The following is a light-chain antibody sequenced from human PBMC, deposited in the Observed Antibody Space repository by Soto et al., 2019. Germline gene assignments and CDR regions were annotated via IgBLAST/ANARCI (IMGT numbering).Light chain of an antibody. Sequence: QSALTQPASVSGSPGQSITISCTGTSSDVGGYNYVSWYQQHPGKAPKLMIYEVSNRPSGVSNRFSGSKSGNTASLTISGLQAEDEADYYCSSYNSSSTRVFGGGAKLTVL. CDR3: SSYNSSSTRV. J-gene: IGLJ3*02. V-gene: IGLV2-14*01. CDR2: EVS. CDR1: SSDVGGYNY.